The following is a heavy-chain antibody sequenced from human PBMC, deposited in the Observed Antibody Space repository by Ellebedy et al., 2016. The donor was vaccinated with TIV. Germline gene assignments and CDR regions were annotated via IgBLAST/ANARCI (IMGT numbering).Heavy chain of an antibody. CDR3: ARVHRESDGMDV. CDR1: GFTFSSYG. Sequence: PGGSLRLSCAASGFTFSSYGMHWVRQAPGKGLEWVAVIWYDGSNKYYADSVKGRFTISRDNSKNTLYLQMNSLRAEDTAVYYCARVHRESDGMDVWGQGTTVTVSS. V-gene: IGHV3-33*01. J-gene: IGHJ6*02. CDR2: IWYDGSNK.